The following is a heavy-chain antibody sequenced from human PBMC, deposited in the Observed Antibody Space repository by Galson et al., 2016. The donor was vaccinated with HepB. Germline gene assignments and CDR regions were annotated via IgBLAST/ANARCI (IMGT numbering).Heavy chain of an antibody. D-gene: IGHD2-15*01. CDR3: TTCLRYVQYFDN. Sequence: SLRLSCAASGFTFGNACMSWVRQAPGKGLGRVGRVQSKADGGTTDYAAPVKGRFTISRDDPKTTLYLQMNSLRIEDTAVYYCTTCLRYVQYFDNWGQGTLVTVSS. CDR1: GFTFGNAC. V-gene: IGHV3-15*05. J-gene: IGHJ4*02. CDR2: VQSKADGGTT.